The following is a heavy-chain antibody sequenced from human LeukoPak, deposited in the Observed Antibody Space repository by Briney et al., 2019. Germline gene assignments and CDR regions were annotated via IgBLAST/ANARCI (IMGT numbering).Heavy chain of an antibody. CDR1: GFTFSNYV. D-gene: IGHD2-8*01. V-gene: IGHV3-23*01. CDR2: ISGSDGNT. CDR3: ARVPNGRTFDY. J-gene: IGHJ4*02. Sequence: PGGSLRLSCAASGFTFSNYVMSWVRQAPGKGLEWVSVISGSDGNTDYADSVKGRFTISRDNSKNTLYLQMNSLRAEDTAVYYCARVPNGRTFDYWGQGTLVTVSS.